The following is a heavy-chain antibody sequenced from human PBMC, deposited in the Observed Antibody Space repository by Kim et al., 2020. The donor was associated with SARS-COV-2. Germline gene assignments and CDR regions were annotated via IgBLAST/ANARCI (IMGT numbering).Heavy chain of an antibody. CDR3: ARVIGGGGS. D-gene: IGHD2-15*01. V-gene: IGHV1-69*04. Sequence: IANYAQKFQGRVTITADKSTSTAYMELSSLRSEDTAVYYCARVIGGGGSWGQGTLVTVSS. J-gene: IGHJ4*02. CDR2: IA.